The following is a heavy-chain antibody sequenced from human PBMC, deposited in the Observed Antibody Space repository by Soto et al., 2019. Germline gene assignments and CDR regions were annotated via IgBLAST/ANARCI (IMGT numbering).Heavy chain of an antibody. D-gene: IGHD2-8*02. CDR2: IYSGGST. V-gene: IGHV3-53*01. Sequence: GGSLILSCAASGFTVSSNYMSWVRQAPGKGLEWVSVIYSGGSTYYADSVKGRFTISRDNSENTLYLQMNSLRAEDTAVYYCARPPRPGYYYYGMDVWGQGTTVTVSS. CDR3: ARPPRPGYYYYGMDV. CDR1: GFTVSSNY. J-gene: IGHJ6*02.